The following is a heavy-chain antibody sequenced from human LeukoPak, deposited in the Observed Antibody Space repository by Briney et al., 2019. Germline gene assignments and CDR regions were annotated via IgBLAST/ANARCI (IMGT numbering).Heavy chain of an antibody. CDR1: GFTFSSYA. CDR2: ISGSGGST. J-gene: IGHJ4*02. Sequence: GGSLRLSCAASGFTFSSYAMSWVRQAPGKGLEWVSGISGSGGSTYYADSVKGRFTIASDNSKNTLYLQMNSLRAEDTAVYYCAKVRRYYDSAGYWGQGTLVTVSS. D-gene: IGHD3-22*01. CDR3: AKVRRYYDSAGY. V-gene: IGHV3-23*01.